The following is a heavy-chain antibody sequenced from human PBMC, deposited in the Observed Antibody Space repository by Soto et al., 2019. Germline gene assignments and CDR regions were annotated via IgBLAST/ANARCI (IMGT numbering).Heavy chain of an antibody. CDR2: INAGNGNT. CDR3: ARVSGYYLPDY. D-gene: IGHD5-12*01. Sequence: AVSVKVSCKASGYTFTNYAMHWVRQAPGQRLEWMGWINAGNGNTKYSQKFQGRVTITRDTSASTAYMELSSLRSEDTAVYYCARVSGYYLPDYWGQGTLVTVSS. CDR1: GYTFTNYA. J-gene: IGHJ4*02. V-gene: IGHV1-3*01.